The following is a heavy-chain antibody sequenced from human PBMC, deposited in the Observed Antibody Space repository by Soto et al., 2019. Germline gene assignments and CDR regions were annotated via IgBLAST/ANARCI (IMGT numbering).Heavy chain of an antibody. J-gene: IGHJ3*02. Sequence: EVQLVESGGGLVQPGRSLRLSCAASGFTFDDYAMHWVRQAPGKGLEWVSGISWNSGSIGYADSVKGRFTISRDNAKNSLYLQMNSLRAEDTALYYCAKGSSSKYDFDIWGQGTMVTVSS. CDR1: GFTFDDYA. CDR3: AKGSSSKYDFDI. CDR2: ISWNSGSI. D-gene: IGHD6-6*01. V-gene: IGHV3-9*01.